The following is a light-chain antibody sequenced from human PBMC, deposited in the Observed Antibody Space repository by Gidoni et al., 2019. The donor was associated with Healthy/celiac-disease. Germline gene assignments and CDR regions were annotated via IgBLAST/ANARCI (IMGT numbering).Light chain of an antibody. J-gene: IGKJ4*01. CDR1: HSLSSL. CDR2: TAS. V-gene: IGKV1-5*03. CDR3: QQYYRCPT. Sequence: DLQLTQSPSPLSASVGDRVTITCRASHSLSSLLAWYQQKPGKAPKLLIYTASSLESGVPSMLRVSGSGTEFTLTLSSLQPADFATYYCQQYYRCPTFGGGTKVEIK.